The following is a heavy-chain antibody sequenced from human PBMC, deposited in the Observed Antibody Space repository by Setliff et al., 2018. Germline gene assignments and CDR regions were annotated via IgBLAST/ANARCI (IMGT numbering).Heavy chain of an antibody. CDR1: GFTFSSYW. Sequence: LRLSCAASGFTFSSYWMHWVRQAPGKGLVWVSRINSDGSSTSYADSVKGRFTISRDNAKNTLYLQMNSLRAEDTAVYYCARARGNWGPVDYWGRGTLVTVSS. V-gene: IGHV3-74*01. CDR2: INSDGSST. D-gene: IGHD7-27*01. J-gene: IGHJ4*02. CDR3: ARARGNWGPVDY.